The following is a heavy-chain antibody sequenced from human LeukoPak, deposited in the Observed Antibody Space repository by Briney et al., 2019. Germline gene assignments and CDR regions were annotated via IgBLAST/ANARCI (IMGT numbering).Heavy chain of an antibody. J-gene: IGHJ4*02. D-gene: IGHD1-26*01. CDR2: IYWDDDK. CDR3: AHRVGAPGYFDY. V-gene: IGHV2-5*02. Sequence: SGPTLVKPTQTLTLTCTFSGFSLSTSGVGVGWIRQPPGKALEWLALIYWDDDKRYSPSLKTRLTITKDTSKNQVVLTMTKTDPVDTATYYCAHRVGAPGYFDYWGRGALVTVSS. CDR1: GFSLSTSGVG.